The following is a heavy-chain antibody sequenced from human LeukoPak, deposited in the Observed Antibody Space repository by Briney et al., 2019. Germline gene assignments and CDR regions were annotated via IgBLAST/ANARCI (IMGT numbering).Heavy chain of an antibody. D-gene: IGHD2-21*01. CDR3: ATDMVGYCGGVTYYSEAY. J-gene: IGHJ4*02. V-gene: IGHV1-24*01. CDR2: FDPEAGKT. CDR1: GYSLTALS. Sequence: GASVKVSCKVSGYSLTALSMHWVRQAPGKGLEWMGGFDPEAGKTMYAEKLDGRLTVTDDTSIDTAYMQLSSLRFEDTAVYYCATDMVGYCGGVTYYSEAYWGQGTLVTVSS.